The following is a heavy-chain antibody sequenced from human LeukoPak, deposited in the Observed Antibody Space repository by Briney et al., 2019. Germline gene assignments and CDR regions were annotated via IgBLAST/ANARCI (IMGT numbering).Heavy chain of an antibody. D-gene: IGHD6-13*01. J-gene: IGHJ4*02. CDR3: AREPSTWVVSSSWFAFDY. CDR2: ISTSSSYI. Sequence: GSLRLSCAASGFTFSHYSMNWVRQAPGKGLEWVSSISTSSSYIYYADSVKGRFTISRDNAKNSLYLQMNSLRAEDTAVYYCAREPSTWVVSSSWFAFDYWGQGTLVTVSS. CDR1: GFTFSHYS. V-gene: IGHV3-21*01.